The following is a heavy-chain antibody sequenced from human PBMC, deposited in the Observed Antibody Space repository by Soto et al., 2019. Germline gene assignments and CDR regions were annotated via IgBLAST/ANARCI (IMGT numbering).Heavy chain of an antibody. CDR1: GFTFSDHY. Sequence: GGSLRLSCAASGFTFSDHYMDWVRQAPGKGLEWVGRTRNKANSYTTEYAASVKGRFTISRDDSKNSLYLQMNSLKTEDTAVYYCARDSFYCSGGSCYLDYWGQGTLVTVSS. V-gene: IGHV3-72*01. CDR3: ARDSFYCSGGSCYLDY. D-gene: IGHD2-15*01. J-gene: IGHJ4*02. CDR2: TRNKANSYTT.